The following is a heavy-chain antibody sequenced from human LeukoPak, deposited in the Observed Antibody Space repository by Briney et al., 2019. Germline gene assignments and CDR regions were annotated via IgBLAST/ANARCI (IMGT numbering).Heavy chain of an antibody. D-gene: IGHD3-10*01. Sequence: GASVKVSCKASGGTLSTYYAISWVRQAPGQGLEWMGRIIPIVGTANYAQKFQGRVTMTADKSTGTVYMELSSLRSGDTAVYYCARGITVVRGVIKGGMDVWGQGTTVTVSS. J-gene: IGHJ6*02. CDR3: ARGITVVRGVIKGGMDV. V-gene: IGHV1-69*04. CDR1: GGTLSTYYA. CDR2: IIPIVGTA.